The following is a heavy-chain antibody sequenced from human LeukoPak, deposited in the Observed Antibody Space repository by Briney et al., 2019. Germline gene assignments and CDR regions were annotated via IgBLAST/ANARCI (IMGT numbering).Heavy chain of an antibody. D-gene: IGHD1-26*01. CDR3: ARDSRIVGALYAFDI. V-gene: IGHV3-53*04. J-gene: IGHJ3*02. Sequence: GSLRPSCAGSGFTRRSNQISWGRQAPGKGLGWVPGIYSGGSTYYADSVKGRFTISRHNSKNTLYLQMNSLRAEDTAVYYCARDSRIVGALYAFDIWGQGTMVTVSS. CDR2: IYSGGST. CDR1: GFTRRSNQ.